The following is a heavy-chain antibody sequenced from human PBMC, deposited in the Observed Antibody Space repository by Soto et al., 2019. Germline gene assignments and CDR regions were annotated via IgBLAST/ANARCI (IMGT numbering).Heavy chain of an antibody. D-gene: IGHD4-17*01. CDR1: GGSISSYY. V-gene: IGHV4-59*01. Sequence: TSETLSLTCTVSGGSISSYYCIFIRQPPGKGLEWIVYIYYSGDTNYNPSLKSRVTISVDTSKNQFSLSLSSLTAADTAVYYCARDTRYGVLDYWGQGTLVTVSS. CDR2: IYYSGDT. CDR3: ARDTRYGVLDY. J-gene: IGHJ4*02.